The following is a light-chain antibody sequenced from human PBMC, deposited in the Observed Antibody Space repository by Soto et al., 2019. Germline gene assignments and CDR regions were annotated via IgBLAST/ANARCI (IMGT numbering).Light chain of an antibody. Sequence: PGERVTLSCRASQSVSSSYLTWYQQKPGQAPRLLIYGASTRATSIPARFSGSGSGTDFTLTISSLQPEDFAVYYCQQYNNWLWTFGQGTKVDIK. CDR1: QSVSSSY. V-gene: IGKV3D-7*01. J-gene: IGKJ1*01. CDR3: QQYNNWLWT. CDR2: GAS.